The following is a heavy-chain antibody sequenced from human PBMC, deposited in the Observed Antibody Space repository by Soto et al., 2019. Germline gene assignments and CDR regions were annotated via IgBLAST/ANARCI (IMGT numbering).Heavy chain of an antibody. Sequence: VGSLRLSCAASGFTFSSYAMHWVRQAPGKGLEWVAVISYDGSNKYYADSVKGRFTISRDNSKNTLYLQMNSLRAEDTAVYYCAREIYYDSSGYSGPTSQTYFDYWGQGTLVTVSS. CDR2: ISYDGSNK. D-gene: IGHD3-22*01. V-gene: IGHV3-30-3*01. CDR3: AREIYYDSSGYSGPTSQTYFDY. J-gene: IGHJ4*02. CDR1: GFTFSSYA.